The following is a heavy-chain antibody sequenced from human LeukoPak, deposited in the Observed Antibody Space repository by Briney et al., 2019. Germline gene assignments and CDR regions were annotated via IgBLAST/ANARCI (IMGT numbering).Heavy chain of an antibody. V-gene: IGHV4-34*01. J-gene: IGHJ4*02. CDR2: INHSGST. Sequence: PSETLSLTCAVYGGSFSGYYWSWIRQPPGKGLEWIGEINHSGSTNYNPSLKSRVTISVDTSKNQFSLKLSSVTAADTAVYYCVGGGPFDYWGQGTLVTVSS. CDR3: VGGGPFDY. CDR1: GGSFSGYY.